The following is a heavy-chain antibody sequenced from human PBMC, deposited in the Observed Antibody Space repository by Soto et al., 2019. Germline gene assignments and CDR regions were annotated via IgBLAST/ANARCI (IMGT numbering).Heavy chain of an antibody. V-gene: IGHV3-30*09. CDR2: ISYDGSNK. D-gene: IGHD6-19*01. CDR3: ARKYSSGRNPYYYYGMDV. CDR1: GFTFSSYA. Sequence: QVQLVESGGGVVQPGRSLRLSCAASGFTFSSYAMHWVRQAPGKGLEWVAVISYDGSNKYYADSVKGRFAISRDNSKNTLYLQMHSLRAEDTAVYYCARKYSSGRNPYYYYGMDVLGQGTTVTVSS. J-gene: IGHJ6*02.